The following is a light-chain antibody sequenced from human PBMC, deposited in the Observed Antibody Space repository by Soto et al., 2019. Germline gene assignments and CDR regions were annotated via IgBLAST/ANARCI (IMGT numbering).Light chain of an antibody. CDR2: GAS. Sequence: EIVLTQSPGTLSLSPGERATLSCRASQSVSSSYLAWYQQKPGQAPRLLIYGASSRATGIPDRFSGSGSWTDFTITISRLEPEDFAVYYCQQYGSSLYTFGQGTKLEIK. V-gene: IGKV3-20*01. J-gene: IGKJ2*01. CDR1: QSVSSSY. CDR3: QQYGSSLYT.